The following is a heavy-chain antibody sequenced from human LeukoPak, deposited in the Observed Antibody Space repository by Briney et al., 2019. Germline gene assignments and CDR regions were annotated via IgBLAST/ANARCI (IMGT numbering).Heavy chain of an antibody. D-gene: IGHD1-20*01. CDR2: ISAYNGNT. CDR1: GYTLTVLS. Sequence: GASVKVSCKVSGYTLTVLSMHWVRQAPGKGLEWMGWISAYNGNTNYAQKLQGRVTMTTDTSTSTAYMELRSLRSDDTSVYYCARVGRITGTSPPDYWGQGTLVTVSS. V-gene: IGHV1-18*01. CDR3: ARVGRITGTSPPDY. J-gene: IGHJ4*02.